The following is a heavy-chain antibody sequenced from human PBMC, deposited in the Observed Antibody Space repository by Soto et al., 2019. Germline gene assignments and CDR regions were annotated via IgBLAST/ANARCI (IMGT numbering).Heavy chain of an antibody. V-gene: IGHV1-3*05. CDR2: INAGNVNT. Sequence: QVQLVQSGAEEKKPGASVKVSCKASGYTFSSYAIHWVRQAPGQGLEWMGWINAGNVNTKYSQKFQGRVTITRDTSASTASMELHSLRSEDTAVYYCARVDGTYWGQGTLVTVSS. CDR1: GYTFSSYA. D-gene: IGHD1-26*01. J-gene: IGHJ4*02. CDR3: ARVDGTY.